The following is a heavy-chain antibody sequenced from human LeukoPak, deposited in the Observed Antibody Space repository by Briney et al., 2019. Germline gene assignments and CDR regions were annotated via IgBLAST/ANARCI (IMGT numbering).Heavy chain of an antibody. V-gene: IGHV4-59*01. J-gene: IGHJ2*01. CDR3: ARGGSHRYFDL. CDR1: GGSITNYY. CDR2: IYYSGTT. Sequence: SETLSLTCNVSGGSITNYYWTWIRQAPGKGLEWIGNIYYSGTTDYNPALQSRVTMSVDTAKNHFSLKLTSVTAADTAVYSCARGGSHRYFDLWGRGTLVTVSA.